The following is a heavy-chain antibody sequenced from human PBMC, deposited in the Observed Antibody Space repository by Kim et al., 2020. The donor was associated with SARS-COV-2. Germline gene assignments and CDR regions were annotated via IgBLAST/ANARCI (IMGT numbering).Heavy chain of an antibody. CDR2: ISSSSSYI. J-gene: IGHJ5*02. V-gene: IGHV3-21*01. CDR1: GFTFSSYS. D-gene: IGHD3-10*01. CDR3: ARDPWDTMVRGRDLNWFDP. Sequence: GGSLRLSCAASGFTFSSYSMNWVRQAPGKGLEWVSSISSSSSYIYYADSVKGRFTISRDNAKNSLYLQMNSLRAEDTAVYYCARDPWDTMVRGRDLNWFDPWGQGTLVTVSS.